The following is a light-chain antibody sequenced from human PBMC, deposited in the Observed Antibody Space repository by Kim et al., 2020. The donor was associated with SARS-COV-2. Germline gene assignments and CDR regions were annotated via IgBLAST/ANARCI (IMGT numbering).Light chain of an antibody. CDR2: DAS. CDR3: QQYGSL. CDR1: QSVSSSY. V-gene: IGKV3-20*01. J-gene: IGKJ4*01. Sequence: IVLTQSPGTLSLSPGERATLSCRASQSVSSSYLNWYQQKPGQAPRLLIYDASSRATGIPDRFSGSGSGTNFTLTISRLETEDFAVYYCQQYGSLFGGGTKVDIK.